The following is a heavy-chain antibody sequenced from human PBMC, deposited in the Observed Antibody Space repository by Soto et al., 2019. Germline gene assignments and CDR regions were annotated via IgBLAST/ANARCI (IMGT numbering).Heavy chain of an antibody. CDR2: ISSSSSTI. CDR1: GFTFSSYS. Sequence: EVQLVESGGGLVQPGGSLRLSCAASGFTFSSYSMNWVRQAPGKGLEWVSYISSSSSTIYYADSVKGRFTISRDNAKNSLYRQMTSVRDEDTAVYYCARDPGYSYGPPDYWGQGTLVTVSS. D-gene: IGHD5-18*01. CDR3: ARDPGYSYGPPDY. V-gene: IGHV3-48*02. J-gene: IGHJ4*02.